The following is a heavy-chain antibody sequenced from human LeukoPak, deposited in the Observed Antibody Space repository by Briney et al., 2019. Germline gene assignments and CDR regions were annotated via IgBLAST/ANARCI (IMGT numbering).Heavy chain of an antibody. CDR3: GRGIAVAGTVDY. Sequence: GGSLRLSCAASRFTFSSYGMHWVRQAPGKGLEWVAVISYDGSNKYYADSVKGRFTISRDNSKNTLYLQMNSLRAEDTAVYYCGRGIAVAGTVDYWGQGTLVTVSS. V-gene: IGHV3-30*19. CDR1: RFTFSSYG. CDR2: ISYDGSNK. D-gene: IGHD6-19*01. J-gene: IGHJ4*02.